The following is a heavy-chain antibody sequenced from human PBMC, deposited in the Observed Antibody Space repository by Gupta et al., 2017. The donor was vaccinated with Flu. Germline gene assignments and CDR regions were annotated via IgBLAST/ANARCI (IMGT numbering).Heavy chain of an antibody. CDR3: ARALGVVCGGDCPLDY. V-gene: IGHV3-48*03. CDR1: GFTFSSYE. Sequence: EVQLVEAGGGLVQPGGSLRLSCAASGFTFSSYEMNWVRQAPGKGLEWVSYISSSGSTIYYAYSVKGRFTISRDNAKNSLYLQMNSLRAEDTAVYYCARALGVVCGGDCPLDYWGQGTLVTVSS. D-gene: IGHD2-21*02. J-gene: IGHJ4*02. CDR2: ISSSGSTI.